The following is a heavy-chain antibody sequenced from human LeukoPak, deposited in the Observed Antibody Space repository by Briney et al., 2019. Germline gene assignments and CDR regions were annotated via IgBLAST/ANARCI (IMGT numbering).Heavy chain of an antibody. CDR3: ASILGYCSSTSCRYFDY. CDR2: IYYSGST. CDR1: GGSISRSSYY. Sequence: SETLSLTCTVSGGSISRSSYYWGWIRQPPGKGLEWIGSIYYSGSTYYNPSLRSRVTISVDTSKNQFSLKLSSVTAADTAVYYCASILGYCSSTSCRYFDYWGQGTLVTVSS. J-gene: IGHJ4*02. V-gene: IGHV4-39*01. D-gene: IGHD2-2*01.